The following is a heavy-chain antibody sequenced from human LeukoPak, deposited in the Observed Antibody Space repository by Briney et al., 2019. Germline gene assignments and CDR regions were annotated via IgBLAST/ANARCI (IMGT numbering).Heavy chain of an antibody. D-gene: IGHD4-17*01. CDR3: ARAAGNTVTIGHDY. Sequence: SETLSLTCTVSGYSISSGYYWGWIRQPPGKGLEWIGSIYHSGSTYYNPSLKSRVTISVDTSKNQFSLKLSSVTAADTAVYYCARAAGNTVTIGHDYWGRGTLVTVSS. CDR1: GYSISSGYY. J-gene: IGHJ4*02. CDR2: IYHSGST. V-gene: IGHV4-38-2*02.